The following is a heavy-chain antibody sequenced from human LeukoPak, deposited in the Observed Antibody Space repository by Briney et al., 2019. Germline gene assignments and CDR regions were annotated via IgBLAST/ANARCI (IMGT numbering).Heavy chain of an antibody. D-gene: IGHD4-17*01. CDR2: IYSDNT. J-gene: IGHJ4*02. CDR1: GFTVSSNS. Sequence: GGSLRLSCTVSGFTVSSNSMSWVRQAPGKGLEWVSFIYSDNTHYSDSVKGRFTISRDNSKNTLYLQMNSLRAEDTAVYYCANAHDYGDYVGWDYWGQGTLVTVSS. V-gene: IGHV3-53*01. CDR3: ANAHDYGDYVGWDY.